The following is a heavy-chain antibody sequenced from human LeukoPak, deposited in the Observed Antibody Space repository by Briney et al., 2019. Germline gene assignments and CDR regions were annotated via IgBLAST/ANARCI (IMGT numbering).Heavy chain of an antibody. V-gene: IGHV3-23*01. J-gene: IGHJ4*02. CDR2: ISNSGRST. D-gene: IGHD1-1*01. Sequence: STISNSGRSTYYSDSVKGRFTISRDNSKNTLYLQMNSLRAEDTALYYCAKPGETSNYYFDYWGQGTLVTVSS. CDR3: AKPGETSNYYFDY.